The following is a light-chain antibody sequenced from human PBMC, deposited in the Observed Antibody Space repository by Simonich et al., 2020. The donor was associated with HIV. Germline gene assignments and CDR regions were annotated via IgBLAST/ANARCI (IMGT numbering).Light chain of an antibody. CDR1: QSISSY. CDR2: AAS. V-gene: IGKV1-39*01. CDR3: QQSFSTPYT. J-gene: IGKJ2*01. Sequence: DIQMTQSPSSLSASVGDRVTITCLAGQSISSYLNWYQQKPGKAPKLLIYAASTLQSGVPSRFSGSGSGTDCTLTISSLQPEDFATYYCQQSFSTPYTFGQGTKLEIK.